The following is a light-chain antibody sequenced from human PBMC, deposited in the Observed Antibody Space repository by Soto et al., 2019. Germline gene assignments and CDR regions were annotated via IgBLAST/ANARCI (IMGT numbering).Light chain of an antibody. CDR2: GAS. CDR3: QQYHNWPPQYT. J-gene: IGKJ2*01. V-gene: IGKV3-15*01. CDR1: QTVSSN. Sequence: EIVMTQSPATLSVSPGERATVSCRASQTVSSNLAWYQQKPGQAPRLLIHGASTRATGVPARFSXXXXXXXXXXXXSSLQSEDFAVYYCQQYHNWPPQYTFGQGTKLQMK.